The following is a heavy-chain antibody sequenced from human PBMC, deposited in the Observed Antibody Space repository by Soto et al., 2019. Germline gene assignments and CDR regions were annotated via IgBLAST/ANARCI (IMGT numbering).Heavy chain of an antibody. Sequence: PGGSLRLSCAASGFTFNSYGLHWVRQAPGKGLEWVVVISFDGGNSVYADSVKGRFTISRDNAKNSLYLQMNSLRAEDTALYYCAKDSSGWPYYFDYWGQGTLVTVSS. D-gene: IGHD6-19*01. V-gene: IGHV3-30*18. J-gene: IGHJ4*02. CDR3: AKDSSGWPYYFDY. CDR2: ISFDGGNS. CDR1: GFTFNSYG.